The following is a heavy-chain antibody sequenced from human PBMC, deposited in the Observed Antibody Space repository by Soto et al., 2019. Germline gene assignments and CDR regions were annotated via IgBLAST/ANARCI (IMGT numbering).Heavy chain of an antibody. CDR2: ISSSSSTI. CDR3: AGRSPYDYYYYGMDV. CDR1: GFTFSSYS. J-gene: IGHJ6*02. Sequence: GGSLRLSCAASGFTFSSYSMNWVRQAPGKGLEWVSYISSSSSTIYYADSVKGRFTISRDNAKNSLYLQMNSLRDEDTAVYYCAGRSPYDYYYYGMDVWGQGTTVTVSS. D-gene: IGHD3-16*01. V-gene: IGHV3-48*02.